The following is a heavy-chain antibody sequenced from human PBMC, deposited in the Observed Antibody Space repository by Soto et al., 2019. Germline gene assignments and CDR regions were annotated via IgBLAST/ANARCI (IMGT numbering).Heavy chain of an antibody. J-gene: IGHJ3*02. D-gene: IGHD6-13*01. CDR2: IWYDGSNK. V-gene: IGHV3-33*01. CDR3: ARDLNYSSSWTYDAFDI. Sequence: VQLVESGGGVVQPGRSLRLSCAASGFTFSSYGMHWVRQAPGKGLEWVAVIWYDGSNKYYADSVKGRFTISRDNSKNTLYLQMNSLRAEDTAVYYCARDLNYSSSWTYDAFDIWGQGTMVTVSS. CDR1: GFTFSSYG.